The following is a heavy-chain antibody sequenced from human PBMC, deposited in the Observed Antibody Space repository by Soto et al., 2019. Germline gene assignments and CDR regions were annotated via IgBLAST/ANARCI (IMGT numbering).Heavy chain of an antibody. D-gene: IGHD6-19*01. V-gene: IGHV3-23*01. CDR2: IGSRGDST. CDR1: GFNFSSYA. CDR3: AKDLIYGYNSGRPFDS. J-gene: IGHJ4*02. Sequence: GGSLRLSCAASGFNFSSYAMSWVRQAPGKGLEWVSAIGSRGDSTYYADSVKGRFTISRDNSKNTLYLQMNSLRAEDTAVYYCAKDLIYGYNSGRPFDSWGQGTLVTVSS.